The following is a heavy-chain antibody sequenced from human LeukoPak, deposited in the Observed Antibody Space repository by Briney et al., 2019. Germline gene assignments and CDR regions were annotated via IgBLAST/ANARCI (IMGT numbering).Heavy chain of an antibody. J-gene: IGHJ5*02. Sequence: KASETLSLTCAVYGGSISSGDYYWSWIRQPPGKGLEWIAYMYYSGSTYYNPSLKSRVTMSADTSKNQLSLKLSSVTAADTAVYYCARPYYYDSRIDPWGQGILVTVSS. V-gene: IGHV4-30-4*01. CDR3: ARPYYYDSRIDP. CDR2: MYYSGST. D-gene: IGHD3-22*01. CDR1: GGSISSGDYY.